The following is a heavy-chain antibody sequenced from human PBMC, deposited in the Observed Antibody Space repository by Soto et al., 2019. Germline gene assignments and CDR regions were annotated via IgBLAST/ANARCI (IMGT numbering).Heavy chain of an antibody. V-gene: IGHV1-18*01. J-gene: IGHJ4*02. D-gene: IGHD3-10*01. Sequence: ASVKVSCKASGYTFTSYGISWVRQAPGQGLEWMGWISAYNGNTNYAQKLQGRVTMTTDTSTSTAYMELRSLRSDDTAVYYCARDREEDYGSGSYPLFDYWGQGTLVTVSS. CDR2: ISAYNGNT. CDR1: GYTFTSYG. CDR3: ARDREEDYGSGSYPLFDY.